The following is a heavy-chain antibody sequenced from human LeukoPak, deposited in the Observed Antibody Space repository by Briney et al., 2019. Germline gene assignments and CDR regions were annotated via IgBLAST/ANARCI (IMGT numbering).Heavy chain of an antibody. Sequence: GGSLRLSCAASGFTFSSYAMSWVRQAPGKGLEWVSAISGSGGSTYYADSVKGRFTISRDNSKNTLYLQMNSLRAEDTAVYYCARVLHKRNYDSGVYYGYWGQGTLVTVSS. CDR3: ARVLHKRNYDSGVYYGY. D-gene: IGHD3-22*01. CDR2: ISGSGGST. CDR1: GFTFSSYA. V-gene: IGHV3-23*01. J-gene: IGHJ4*02.